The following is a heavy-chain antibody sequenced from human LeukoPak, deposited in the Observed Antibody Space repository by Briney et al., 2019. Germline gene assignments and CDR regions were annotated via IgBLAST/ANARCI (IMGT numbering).Heavy chain of an antibody. CDR3: AKAYYYGSGFPYYMDV. J-gene: IGHJ6*03. V-gene: IGHV3-73*01. D-gene: IGHD3-10*01. CDR2: IRSKANSYAT. CDR1: GFTFSGSA. Sequence: GGSLRLSCAASGFTFSGSAMHWVRQASGKGLEWVGRIRSKANSYATAYAASVKGRFTISRDDSKNTAYLQMNSLKTEDTAVYYCAKAYYYGSGFPYYMDVWGKGTTVTVSS.